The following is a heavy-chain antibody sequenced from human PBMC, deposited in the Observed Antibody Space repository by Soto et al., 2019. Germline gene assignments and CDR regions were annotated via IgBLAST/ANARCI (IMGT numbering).Heavy chain of an antibody. CDR2: IYYSGST. Sequence: PSETLSLTCTVSGGSISSCGYYWSWMRQHPGKGLEWIGYIYYSGSTYYNPSLKSRVTISVDTSKNQFSLKLSSVTAADTAVYYCARAVEDGSNYYGSGNLNWFDPWGQGTLVTVSS. J-gene: IGHJ5*02. D-gene: IGHD3-10*01. CDR3: ARAVEDGSNYYGSGNLNWFDP. CDR1: GGSISSCGYY. V-gene: IGHV4-31*03.